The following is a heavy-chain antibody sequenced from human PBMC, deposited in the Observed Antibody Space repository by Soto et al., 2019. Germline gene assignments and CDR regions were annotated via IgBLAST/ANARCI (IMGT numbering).Heavy chain of an antibody. CDR1: GFTFSSYG. CDR3: AKDGISGWSVDYYYYYGMDV. J-gene: IGHJ6*02. V-gene: IGHV3-30*18. Sequence: QVQLVESGGGVVQPGRSLRLSCAASGFTFSSYGMHWVRQAPGKGLEWVAVISYDGSNKYYADYVKGRFTISRDNSKNTLYLQMNSLRAEDTAVYYCAKDGISGWSVDYYYYYGMDVWGQGTTVTVSS. CDR2: ISYDGSNK. D-gene: IGHD6-19*01.